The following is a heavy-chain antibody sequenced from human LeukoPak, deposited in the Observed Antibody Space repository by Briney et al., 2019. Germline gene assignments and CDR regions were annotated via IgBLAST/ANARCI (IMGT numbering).Heavy chain of an antibody. Sequence: GGSLRPSCAASGFTFSSYAMSWVRQAPGKGLEWVSAISGSGGSTYYADSVKGRFTISRDNSKNTLYLQMNSLRAEDTAVYYCALASMVQGVTFDYWGQGTLVTVSS. V-gene: IGHV3-23*01. CDR1: GFTFSSYA. D-gene: IGHD3-10*01. CDR3: ALASMVQGVTFDY. J-gene: IGHJ4*02. CDR2: ISGSGGST.